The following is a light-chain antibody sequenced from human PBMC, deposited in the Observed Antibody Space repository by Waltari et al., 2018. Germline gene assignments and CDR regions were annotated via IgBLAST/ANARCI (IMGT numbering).Light chain of an antibody. V-gene: IGLV2-14*01. CDR3: ASYTGRGTVI. J-gene: IGLJ2*01. CDR1: NSDIGSYRY. CDR2: DLT. Sequence: QSVLTQPASVSGSPGQPTTISCTRTNSDIGSYRYVSCYQQYPGKAPKLIIYDLTERPSGVSTRFSGSKSGNTASLTISGLQADDEADYFCASYTGRGTVIFGRGTMVTVL.